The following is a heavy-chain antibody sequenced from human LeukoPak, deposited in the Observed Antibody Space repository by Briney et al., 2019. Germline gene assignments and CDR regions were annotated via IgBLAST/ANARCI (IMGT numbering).Heavy chain of an antibody. D-gene: IGHD6-19*01. V-gene: IGHV4-34*01. CDR2: INHSGST. CDR3: ARWSPYSSGWYGRGVDY. Sequence: SETRSLTCAVYGGSFSGYYWSWIRQPPGKGLEWIGEINHSGSTNYNPSLKSRVTISVDTSKNQFSLKLSSVTAADTAVYYCARWSPYSSGWYGRGVDYWGQGTLVTVSS. J-gene: IGHJ4*02. CDR1: GGSFSGYY.